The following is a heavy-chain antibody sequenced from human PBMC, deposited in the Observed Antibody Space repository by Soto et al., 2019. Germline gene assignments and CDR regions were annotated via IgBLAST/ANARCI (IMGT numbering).Heavy chain of an antibody. Sequence: QVQLVQSGAEVKKPGSSVKVSCKASGGTFSSYAISWVRQAPGQGLEWMGGIIPIFGTANYAQKFQGRVTSTAEKSTNTAYMELSSLRSEDTDVHYCAREGHYDSRGRDAFDVWGQGTMVSVSS. CDR1: GGTFSSYA. D-gene: IGHD3-22*01. J-gene: IGHJ3*01. CDR3: AREGHYDSRGRDAFDV. CDR2: IIPIFGTA. V-gene: IGHV1-69*06.